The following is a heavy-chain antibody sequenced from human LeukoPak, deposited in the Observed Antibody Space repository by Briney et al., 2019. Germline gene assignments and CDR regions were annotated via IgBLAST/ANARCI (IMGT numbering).Heavy chain of an antibody. D-gene: IGHD2-8*02. CDR3: ARGRLLAY. Sequence: GGFLRLSCAASGFTFSSYGMHWVRQAPGKGLEWVANIKQDGSEKYYVDSVKGRFTISRDNAKNSLYLQMNSLRAEDTAVYYCARGRLLAYWGQGTLVTVSS. CDR1: GFTFSSYG. V-gene: IGHV3-7*01. CDR2: IKQDGSEK. J-gene: IGHJ4*02.